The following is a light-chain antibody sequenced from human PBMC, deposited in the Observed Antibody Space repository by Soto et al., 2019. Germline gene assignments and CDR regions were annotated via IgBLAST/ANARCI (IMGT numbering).Light chain of an antibody. Sequence: DIQMTPSPSPLSGSVGDRVTITFRASQTISSWLAWYQQKPGKAPKLLIYKASTLKSGVPSRFSGSGSGTEFTLTISSLQPDDFATYYCQHYNSYSEAFGQGTKVDIK. V-gene: IGKV1-5*03. CDR1: QTISSW. CDR3: QHYNSYSEA. CDR2: KAS. J-gene: IGKJ1*01.